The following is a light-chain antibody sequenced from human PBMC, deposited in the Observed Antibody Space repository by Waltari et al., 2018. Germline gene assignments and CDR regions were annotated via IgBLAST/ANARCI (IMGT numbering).Light chain of an antibody. CDR3: AAWDDSLNAWV. CDR2: SNN. Sequence: QSVLTQPPSASGTPGQRVTISCSGSSSNIGSNTVNWYPQLPGTAPKPLIYSNNQRPSGVPDRFSGSKSGTSASLAISGLQSEDEADYYCAAWDDSLNAWVFGGGTKLTVL. J-gene: IGLJ3*02. V-gene: IGLV1-44*01. CDR1: SSNIGSNT.